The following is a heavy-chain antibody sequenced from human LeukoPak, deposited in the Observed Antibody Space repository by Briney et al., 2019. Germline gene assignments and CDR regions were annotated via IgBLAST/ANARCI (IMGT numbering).Heavy chain of an antibody. J-gene: IGHJ4*02. CDR1: GFTFTRYW. D-gene: IGHD5-18*01. CDR3: AMDSYGPDDY. V-gene: IGHV3-7*04. CDR2: IKQDGSEK. Sequence: GGSLRLSCAASGFTFTRYWMSWVRQAPGKGLEWVANIKQDGSEKHYVDSVKGRFTISRDNAKNSLYLQMNSLRVEGTAVYYCAMDSYGPDDYWGQGTLVTVSS.